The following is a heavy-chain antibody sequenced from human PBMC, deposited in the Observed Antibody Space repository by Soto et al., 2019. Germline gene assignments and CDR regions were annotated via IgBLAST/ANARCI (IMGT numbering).Heavy chain of an antibody. CDR3: ARATRPYCTNGVCPFDP. CDR1: GGTFSSYA. V-gene: IGHV1-69*13. CDR2: IIPIFGTA. D-gene: IGHD2-8*01. Sequence: SVKVSCKASGGTFSSYAISWVRQAPGQGLEWMGGIIPIFGTANYAQKFQGRVTITADESTSTAYMELSSLRSEDTAVYYCARATRPYCTNGVCPFDPWGQGTLVTVSS. J-gene: IGHJ5*02.